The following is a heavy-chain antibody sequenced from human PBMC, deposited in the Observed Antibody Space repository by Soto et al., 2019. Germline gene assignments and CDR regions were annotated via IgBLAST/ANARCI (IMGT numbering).Heavy chain of an antibody. J-gene: IGHJ4*02. CDR1: GGSISSGGYS. V-gene: IGHV4-30-2*01. CDR2: IYHSGST. Sequence: SETLSLTCAVSGGSISSGGYSWSWIRQPPGKGLEWIGYIYHSGSTYYNPSLKSRVAISVDRSKNQSSLKLSSVTAADTAVYYCARAGPQGYFDYWGQGTLVTVPS. CDR3: ARAGPQGYFDY.